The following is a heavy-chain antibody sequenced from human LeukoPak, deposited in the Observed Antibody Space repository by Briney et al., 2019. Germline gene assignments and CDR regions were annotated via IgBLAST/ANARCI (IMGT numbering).Heavy chain of an antibody. CDR2: INHSGST. J-gene: IGHJ5*02. D-gene: IGHD3-10*01. CDR1: GGSFSGYY. Sequence: SETLSLTCAVYGGSFSGYYWSWIRQPPGKGLEWIGEINHSGSTNYNPSLKSRVTISVDTSKNQFSLKLSSVTAADTAVYYCARASTMVRGAGRFDTWGQGTLVTVSS. V-gene: IGHV4-34*01. CDR3: ARASTMVRGAGRFDT.